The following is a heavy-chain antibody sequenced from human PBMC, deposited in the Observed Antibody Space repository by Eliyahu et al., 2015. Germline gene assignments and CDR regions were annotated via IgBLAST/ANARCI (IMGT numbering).Heavy chain of an antibody. CDR1: GFPFSSXX. CDR3: ARDRGARSVTEFVVVPAAIPSYGMDV. CDR2: ISSSSSYI. D-gene: IGHD2-2*01. J-gene: IGHJ6*02. V-gene: IGHV3-21*01. Sequence: EVQLVESGGGLVKPGGSLRLXCAASGFPFSSXXMNWVXXAPGKGLEWVSSISSSSSYIYYADSVKGRFTISRDNAKNSLYLQMNSLRAEDTAVYYCARDRGARSVTEFVVVPAAIPSYGMDVWGQGTTVTVSS.